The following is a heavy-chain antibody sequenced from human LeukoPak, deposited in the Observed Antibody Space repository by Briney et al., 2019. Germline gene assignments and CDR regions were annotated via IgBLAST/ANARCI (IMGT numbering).Heavy chain of an antibody. V-gene: IGHV4-59*01. CDR1: GGSISSYY. J-gene: IGHJ6*02. D-gene: IGHD3-9*01. CDR2: IYYSGST. CDR3: ARSVPRFLTDYYTRPSFMDV. Sequence: SETLSLTCTVSGGSISSYYWSWIRQPPGKGLEWIGYIYYSGSTNYNPSLKSRVTISVDTSENQFSLKLSSVTAADTAVYYCARSVPRFLTDYYTRPSFMDVWGQGTTVTVSS.